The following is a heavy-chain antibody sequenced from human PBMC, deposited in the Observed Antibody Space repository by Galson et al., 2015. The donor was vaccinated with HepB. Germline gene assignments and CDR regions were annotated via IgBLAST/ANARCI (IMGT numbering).Heavy chain of an antibody. D-gene: IGHD3-22*01. CDR1: GFTFTSSA. CDR2: IVVGSGNT. J-gene: IGHJ3*02. V-gene: IGHV1-58*02. Sequence: SVKVSCKASGFTFTSSAMQWVRQARGQRLEWIGWIVVGSGNTNYAQKFQERVTITRDMSTSTAYMELSSLRSEDTAVYYCAAESWKYYYDSSDHDWAFDIWGQGTMVTVSS. CDR3: AAESWKYYYDSSDHDWAFDI.